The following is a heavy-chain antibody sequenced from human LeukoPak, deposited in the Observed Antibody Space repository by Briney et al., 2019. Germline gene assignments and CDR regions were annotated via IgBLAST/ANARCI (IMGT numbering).Heavy chain of an antibody. CDR2: IYYSGST. V-gene: IGHV4-59*01. Sequence: PSETLSLTCTVSGGSISSYYWSWIRQPPGKGLEWIGYIYYSGSTNYNPSLQSRVTMSVDTSKNQFSLKLSSVTAADTAVYYCARAGTPISMIVVESNWFDPWGQGTLVTVSS. J-gene: IGHJ5*02. CDR3: ARAGTPISMIVVESNWFDP. D-gene: IGHD3-22*01. CDR1: GGSISSYY.